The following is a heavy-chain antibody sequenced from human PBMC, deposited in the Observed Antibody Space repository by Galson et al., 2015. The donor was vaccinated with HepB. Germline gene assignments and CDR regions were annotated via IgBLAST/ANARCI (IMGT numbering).Heavy chain of an antibody. CDR3: ARGGSSWYKRLYFDY. CDR1: GFTFSSDA. J-gene: IGHJ4*02. CDR2: ISYDGNNK. D-gene: IGHD6-13*01. V-gene: IGHV3-30*04. Sequence: SLRLSCAAHGFTFSSDAMHWVRQAPGKGLEWVAVISYDGNNKYYADSVKGRSTNSRDNAKNSLYLQMNSLRAEDTAAYYCARGGSSWYKRLYFDYWGQGTLVTVSS.